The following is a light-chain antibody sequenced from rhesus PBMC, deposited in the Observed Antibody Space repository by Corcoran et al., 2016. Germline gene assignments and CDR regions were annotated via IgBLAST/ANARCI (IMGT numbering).Light chain of an antibody. CDR3: CSFSSGSTFI. Sequence: QSALTQPPSVAESLGQSVTISCTGTSSDIGGYNDVTWYQQHPGTAPRLQIYDVSKLPSGVSDRVSGSKSGHTASLPISGLQAEDGADYYCCSFSSGSTFIFGAGTRLTVL. CDR2: DVS. J-gene: IGLJ1*01. CDR1: SSDIGGYND. V-gene: IGLV2S9*01.